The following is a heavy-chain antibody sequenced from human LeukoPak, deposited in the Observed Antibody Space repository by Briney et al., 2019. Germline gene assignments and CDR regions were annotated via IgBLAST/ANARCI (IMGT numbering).Heavy chain of an antibody. V-gene: IGHV3-53*01. CDR1: GFTVSSNY. CDR3: ARGSSSMATFDY. J-gene: IGHJ4*02. D-gene: IGHD2-2*01. CDR2: IYSGGGA. Sequence: GGSLRLSCAASGFTVSSNYMSWVRQAPGKGLEWVSVIYSGGGAYYADSVKGRFTISRDNSKNTLYLQMNSLRAEDTAVYYCARGSSSMATFDYWGQGTLVTVSS.